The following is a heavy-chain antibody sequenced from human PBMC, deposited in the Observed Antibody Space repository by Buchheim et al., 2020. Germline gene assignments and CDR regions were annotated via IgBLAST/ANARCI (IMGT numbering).Heavy chain of an antibody. D-gene: IGHD3-10*01. CDR1: GFTFSSYG. J-gene: IGHJ4*02. Sequence: QVQLVESGGGVVQPGRSLRLSCAASGFTFSSYGMHWVRQAPGKGLEWVAVISYDGSNKYYADSVKGRFTIYRDNSKNTLYLQMNSLRAEDTAVYYCAKDRTMVRGVILAWGQGTL. V-gene: IGHV3-30*18. CDR2: ISYDGSNK. CDR3: AKDRTMVRGVILA.